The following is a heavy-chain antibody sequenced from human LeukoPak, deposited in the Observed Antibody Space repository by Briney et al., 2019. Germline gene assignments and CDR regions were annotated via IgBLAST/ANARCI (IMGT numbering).Heavy chain of an antibody. CDR3: ARELSTVVRGITWPDAFDI. CDR1: GGSFSGYS. J-gene: IGHJ3*02. V-gene: IGHV4-34*01. Sequence: SETLSLTCAVYGGSFSGYSYSWIRQPPGKGLEWIGEINHSGTTTYNPSLKSRVTISVVTSKNQLSLRLSSVTAADTGVYYCARELSTVVRGITWPDAFDIWSRGTMVTVSS. CDR2: INHSGTT. D-gene: IGHD3-10*01.